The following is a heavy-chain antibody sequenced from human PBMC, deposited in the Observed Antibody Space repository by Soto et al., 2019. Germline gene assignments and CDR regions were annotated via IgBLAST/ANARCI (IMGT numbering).Heavy chain of an antibody. J-gene: IGHJ6*02. CDR3: AREMRTRNITIFGVVIYYYYGMDV. Sequence: ASVKVSCKASGYTFTSYAMHWVRQAPGQRLEWMGWINASNGNTKYSQKSQGRVTITRDTSASTAYMELSSLRSEDTAVYYCAREMRTRNITIFGVVIYYYYGMDVWGQGTTVTVSS. V-gene: IGHV1-3*01. CDR1: GYTFTSYA. CDR2: INASNGNT. D-gene: IGHD3-3*01.